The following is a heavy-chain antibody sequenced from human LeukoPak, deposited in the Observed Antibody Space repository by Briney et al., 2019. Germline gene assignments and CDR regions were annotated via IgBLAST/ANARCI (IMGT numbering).Heavy chain of an antibody. D-gene: IGHD3-22*01. J-gene: IGHJ3*01. CDR2: ITGRGTGSVGTT. Sequence: GGSLRLSCAASGFTFSNYAMSWVRQVPGRGLERVSGITGRGTGSVGTTYYADSVKGRFTISRDNSKNTLFLQVNSLRAEDTAVYFCAKGGRWDYFDSSHWGQGTVVTVSS. V-gene: IGHV3-23*01. CDR3: AKGGRWDYFDSSH. CDR1: GFTFSNYA.